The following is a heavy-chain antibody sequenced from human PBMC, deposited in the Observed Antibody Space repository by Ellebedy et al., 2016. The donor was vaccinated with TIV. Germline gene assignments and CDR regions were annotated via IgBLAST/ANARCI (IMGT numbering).Heavy chain of an antibody. CDR2: INWNGGST. CDR1: GFTFDDYG. V-gene: IGHV3-20*04. D-gene: IGHD3-10*01. CDR3: ARDFHMGVRGVIPYDS. Sequence: GESLKISCAASGFTFDDYGMSWVRQAPGKGLEWVSGINWNGGSTGYGDSVKGRFTISRDNAKDSLYLQMNSLRAEDTALYYCARDFHMGVRGVIPYDSWGQGTLVTVSS. J-gene: IGHJ4*02.